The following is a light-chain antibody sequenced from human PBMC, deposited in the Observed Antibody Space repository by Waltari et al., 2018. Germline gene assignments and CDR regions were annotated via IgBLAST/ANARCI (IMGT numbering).Light chain of an antibody. CDR1: SSDVGGYHY. V-gene: IGLV2-14*01. Sequence: QSALTQPASVSGSPGQSITISCTGTSSDVGGYHYVSWYQQHPGKAPKLMIYEVSNRPSGVSNRFSGSKSGNTASLTISGLQAEDEADYYCSSYTSSSLYVFGTGTKVTVL. CDR3: SSYTSSSLYV. J-gene: IGLJ1*01. CDR2: EVS.